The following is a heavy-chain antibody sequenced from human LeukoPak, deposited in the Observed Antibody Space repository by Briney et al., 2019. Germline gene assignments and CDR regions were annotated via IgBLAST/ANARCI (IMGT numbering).Heavy chain of an antibody. CDR3: AKAGILWFGELLENAFDI. CDR1: GFTFSSYA. Sequence: GGSLRLSCAASGFTFSSYAMSWVRQAPGKGLEWVSAISGSGGSTYYADSVKGRFTISRDNSKNTLYLQMNSLRAEDTAVYYCAKAGILWFGELLENAFDIWGQGTMVTVSS. J-gene: IGHJ3*02. V-gene: IGHV3-23*01. D-gene: IGHD3-10*01. CDR2: ISGSGGST.